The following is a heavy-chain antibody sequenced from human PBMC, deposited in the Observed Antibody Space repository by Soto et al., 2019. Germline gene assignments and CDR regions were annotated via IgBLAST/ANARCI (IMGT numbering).Heavy chain of an antibody. CDR2: INYSGRT. J-gene: IGHJ3*01. D-gene: IGHD2-2*01. CDR3: ARYCSTTHCYVGAFDF. Sequence: SETLSLTCTVSGGSISSDAYYWGWIRQPPGKGLEWIGNINYSGRTYYNPSLKSRFTISVDTSKNQFSLKLSSVTAADTAVYSCARYCSTTHCYVGAFDFWGQGTMVTVSS. V-gene: IGHV4-39*01. CDR1: GGSISSDAYY.